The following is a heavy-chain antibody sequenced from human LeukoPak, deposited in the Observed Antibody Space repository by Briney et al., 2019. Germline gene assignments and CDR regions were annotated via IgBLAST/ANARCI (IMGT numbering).Heavy chain of an antibody. Sequence: ETLSLTCAVYGGSFSGYYWSWIRQPPGKGLEWVSVIYGGGNTYYADSMKGRFAISRDNSKNTVYLQMNSLRAEDTAVYYCARDEPVAAAGWFAFDIWGQGTMVTVSS. CDR2: IYGGGNT. J-gene: IGHJ3*02. V-gene: IGHV3-53*01. D-gene: IGHD6-13*01. CDR3: ARDEPVAAAGWFAFDI. CDR1: GGSFSGYY.